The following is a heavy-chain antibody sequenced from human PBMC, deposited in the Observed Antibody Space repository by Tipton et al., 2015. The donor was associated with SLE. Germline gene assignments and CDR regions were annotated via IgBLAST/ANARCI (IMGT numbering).Heavy chain of an antibody. CDR3: ARVSGDYFYYYMDA. V-gene: IGHV4-61*02. J-gene: IGHJ6*03. D-gene: IGHD7-27*01. CDR1: GGSISSGTYY. CDR2: IYASGST. Sequence: TLPLTCTVSGGSISSGTYYWSWIRQPAGKGLEWIGLIYASGSTNYAPSLKSRVTISADTSKNQFSLELSSVTAADTAVYYCARVSGDYFYYYMDAWGRGTTVTVSS.